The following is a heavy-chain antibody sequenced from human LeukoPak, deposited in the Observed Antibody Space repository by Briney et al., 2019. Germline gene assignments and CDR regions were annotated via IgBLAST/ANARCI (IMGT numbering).Heavy chain of an antibody. J-gene: IGHJ3*02. D-gene: IGHD2-2*01. CDR1: GGSVSHSNW. CDR2: VHPSEGT. Sequence: PSGTLSLTCAVSGGSVSHSNWWTWVRQSPGKGLEWIGEVHPSEGTNYNPSLKSRVTISVDTSNNQFSLRLGSVTAADTAIYHCARHCCSAPSKRVFDIWGQGTMVTVSS. CDR3: ARHCCSAPSKRVFDI. V-gene: IGHV4-4*02.